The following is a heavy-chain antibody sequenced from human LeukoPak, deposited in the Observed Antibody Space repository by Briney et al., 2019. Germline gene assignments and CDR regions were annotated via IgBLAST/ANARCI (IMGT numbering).Heavy chain of an antibody. J-gene: IGHJ6*02. CDR3: ARDQTNYYYGMDV. V-gene: IGHV3-33*01. CDR2: IWYDGSNK. CDR1: GFTFSSYG. Sequence: GSLRLSCTASGFTFSSYGMHWVRQAPGKGLEWVAVIWYDGSNKYYADSVKGRFTISRDNSKNTLYLQMNSLRAEDTAVYYCARDQTNYYYGMDVWGQGTTVTVSS. D-gene: IGHD1-14*01.